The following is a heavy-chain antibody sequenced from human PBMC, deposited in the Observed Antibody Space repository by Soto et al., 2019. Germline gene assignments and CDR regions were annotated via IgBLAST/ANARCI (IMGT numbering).Heavy chain of an antibody. J-gene: IGHJ4*02. CDR1: GGSFSGYY. Sequence: PSETLSLTCAVYGGSFSGYYWSWIRQPPGKGLEWIGEINHSGSTNYNPSLKSRVTISVDTSKNQFSLKLSSVTAADTAVYYCARLGRLRSHPYDWGQGTLVTVSS. CDR3: ARLGRLRSHPYD. D-gene: IGHD3-3*01. V-gene: IGHV4-34*01. CDR2: INHSGST.